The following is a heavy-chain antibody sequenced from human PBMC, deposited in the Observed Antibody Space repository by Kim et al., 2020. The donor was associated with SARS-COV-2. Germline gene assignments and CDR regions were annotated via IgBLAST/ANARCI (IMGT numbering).Heavy chain of an antibody. Sequence: SETLSLTCAVYGGSFSGYYWSWIRQPPGKGLEWIGEINHSGSTNYNPSLKSRVTISVDTSKNQFSLKLSSVTAADTAVYYCARGRYSSSWGVAYWYFDLWGRGTLVTVSS. CDR3: ARGRYSSSWGVAYWYFDL. CDR2: INHSGST. D-gene: IGHD6-13*01. CDR1: GGSFSGYY. J-gene: IGHJ2*01. V-gene: IGHV4-34*01.